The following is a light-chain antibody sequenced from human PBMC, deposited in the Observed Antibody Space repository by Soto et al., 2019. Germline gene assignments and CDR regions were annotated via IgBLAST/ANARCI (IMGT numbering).Light chain of an antibody. V-gene: IGLV2-14*01. Sequence: QSVLPQPASVSGSPGQSIAICCTGTSSDVGGYDYVSWYQQQPDKAPKLMIYEVTKRPSGVSNRFSGSKSGNTASLTISGLQAEDEADYYCSSHTSGSTRVFGTGTKVTVL. CDR3: SSHTSGSTRV. CDR1: SSDVGGYDY. J-gene: IGLJ1*01. CDR2: EVT.